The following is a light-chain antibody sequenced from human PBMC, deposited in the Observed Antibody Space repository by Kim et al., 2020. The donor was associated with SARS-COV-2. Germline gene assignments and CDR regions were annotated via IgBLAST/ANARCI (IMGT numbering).Light chain of an antibody. CDR3: QSYDSSLSGNYV. CDR1: SSNIGAGYD. V-gene: IGLV1-40*01. CDR2: GNS. Sequence: VTISCTGSSSNIGAGYDVHWYQQLPGTAPKLLIYGNSNRPSGVPDRFSGSKSGTSASLAITGLQAEDEADYYCQSYDSSLSGNYVFGTGTKVTVL. J-gene: IGLJ1*01.